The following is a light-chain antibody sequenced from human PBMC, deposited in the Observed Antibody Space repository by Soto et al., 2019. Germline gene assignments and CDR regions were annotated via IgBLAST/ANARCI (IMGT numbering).Light chain of an antibody. Sequence: QSALTQPASVSGSPGQSITISCTGTSSDVGSYNHVSWYQQHPGKAPKLMIYEGSKRPSGVSNRFSGSKSGNTASLTISGLQPEDEAAYYCCSYAGSSTFVVFGGGTKVTVL. CDR3: CSYAGSSTFVV. CDR2: EGS. V-gene: IGLV2-23*03. CDR1: SSDVGSYNH. J-gene: IGLJ2*01.